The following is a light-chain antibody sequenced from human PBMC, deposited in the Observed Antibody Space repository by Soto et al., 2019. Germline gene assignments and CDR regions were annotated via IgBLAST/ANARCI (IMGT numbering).Light chain of an antibody. Sequence: EIVMTQSPATLSVPPGERATLSCGASQSVATNLAWYQQKPGQAPRLLIYGASTRATGIPARFSGSGSGTDFTLTISSLQSEDFAVYSCQQYNNWPWTFGQGTKVDVK. J-gene: IGKJ1*01. CDR3: QQYNNWPWT. CDR2: GAS. CDR1: QSVATN. V-gene: IGKV3-15*01.